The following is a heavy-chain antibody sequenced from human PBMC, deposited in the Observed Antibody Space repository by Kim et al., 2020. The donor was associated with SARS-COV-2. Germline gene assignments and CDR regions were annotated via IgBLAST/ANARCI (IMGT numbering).Heavy chain of an antibody. V-gene: IGHV3-73*01. J-gene: IGHJ4*02. Sequence: GGSLRLSCAVSGFSFNDATIHWVRQASGKGLEWVGRIKTKGSKYATTYAAPVKGRFSFSREDSENMAYLQMNSLKIDDTAMYYCTRYIGGATSFDYWGQGALVTVSS. CDR3: TRYIGGATSFDY. CDR1: GFSFNDAT. D-gene: IGHD3-16*01. CDR2: IKTKGSKYAT.